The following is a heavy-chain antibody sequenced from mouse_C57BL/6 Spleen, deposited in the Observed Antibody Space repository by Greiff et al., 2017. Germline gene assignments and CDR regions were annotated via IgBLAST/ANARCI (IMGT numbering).Heavy chain of an antibody. CDR2: IDPENGDT. Sequence: VQLKQSGAELVRPGASVKLSCTASGFNIKDDYMHWVKQRPEQGLEWIGWIDPENGDTEYASKFQGKATITADTSSNTAYLQLSSLTSEDTAVYYCTTSPDGSRGYWYFDVWGTGTTVTVSS. V-gene: IGHV14-4*01. J-gene: IGHJ1*03. CDR3: TTSPDGSRGYWYFDV. CDR1: GFNIKDDY. D-gene: IGHD1-1*01.